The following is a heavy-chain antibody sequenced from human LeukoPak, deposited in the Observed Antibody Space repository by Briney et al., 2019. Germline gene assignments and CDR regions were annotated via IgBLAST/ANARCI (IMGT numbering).Heavy chain of an antibody. Sequence: PSETLSLTCTVSGGSISSYYWSWVRQPPGKGLEWIGYIYYSGSTSYNPSLESRVTISVDTSKNQISLKLSSVTAADTAVYYCAREGSDSSGYYYLHYWGQGTLVTVSS. J-gene: IGHJ4*02. CDR2: IYYSGST. V-gene: IGHV4-59*01. CDR1: GGSISSYY. D-gene: IGHD3-22*01. CDR3: AREGSDSSGYYYLHY.